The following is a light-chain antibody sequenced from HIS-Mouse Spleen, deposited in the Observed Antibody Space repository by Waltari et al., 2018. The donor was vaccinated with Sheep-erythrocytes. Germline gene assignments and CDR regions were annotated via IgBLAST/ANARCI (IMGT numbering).Light chain of an antibody. CDR3: SSYAGSNNWV. CDR1: SSDVGGYNY. CDR2: EVS. Sequence: QSALTQPPSASGSPGQSVTISCTGTSSDVGGYNYVPWYQPPPGKAPKLMIYEVSKRPSGVPDRFSGSKSGNTASLTVSGLQAEDEADYYCSSYAGSNNWVFGGGTKLTVL. J-gene: IGLJ3*02. V-gene: IGLV2-8*01.